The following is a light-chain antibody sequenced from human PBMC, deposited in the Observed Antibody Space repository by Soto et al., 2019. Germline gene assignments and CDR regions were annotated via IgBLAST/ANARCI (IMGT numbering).Light chain of an antibody. CDR2: GAS. V-gene: IGKV3-20*01. J-gene: IGKJ1*01. CDR1: QSVSNNY. Sequence: EILLTQSPGTLSLSPGERATLSWRASQSVSNNYLAWYQQKPGHAPRLLIYGASNRATGIPDRLSGSGSGTEFTLTISRLEPEDFAVYYCQQYGSPGTFGQGTKVDIK. CDR3: QQYGSPGT.